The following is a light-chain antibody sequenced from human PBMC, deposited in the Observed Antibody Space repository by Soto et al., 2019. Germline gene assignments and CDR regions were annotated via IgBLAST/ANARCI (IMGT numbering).Light chain of an antibody. J-gene: IGKJ1*01. V-gene: IGKV1-9*01. Sequence: DIQLTQSPSFLSASVGDRVTITCRASQGISNYLAWYQQKSGKAPKLLIYAASTLQTGVPSRFSGSRSGTEFTLTIASLQPDDFATYYCQQYETFSGTFGPGTKVDIK. CDR1: QGISNY. CDR2: AAS. CDR3: QQYETFSGT.